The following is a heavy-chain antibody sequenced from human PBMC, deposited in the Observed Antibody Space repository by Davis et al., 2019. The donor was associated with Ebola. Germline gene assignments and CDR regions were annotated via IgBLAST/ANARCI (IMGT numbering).Heavy chain of an antibody. CDR1: GFTFSSYW. V-gene: IGHV3-7*03. Sequence: GESLKISCAASGFTFSSYWMSWVRQAPGRGLEWVANIKQDGSEKYYVDSVKGRFTISRDNAKNSLYLQMNSLRAEDTAVYYCGGRAEIWGQGTLVTVSS. J-gene: IGHJ4*02. D-gene: IGHD2-15*01. CDR3: GGRAEI. CDR2: IKQDGSEK.